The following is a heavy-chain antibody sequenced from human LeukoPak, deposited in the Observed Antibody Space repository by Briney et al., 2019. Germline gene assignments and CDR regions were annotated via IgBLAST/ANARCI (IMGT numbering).Heavy chain of an antibody. CDR1: GGSISSSSYY. J-gene: IGHJ4*02. Sequence: SETLSLTCTVSGGSISSSSYYWGWIRQPPGKGLEWIGSIYYSGSTYYNPSLKSRVTISVDTSKNQFSLKLSSVTAADTAVYYCARLSVRFSARRLQRLAAPDYWGQGTLVTVSS. V-gene: IGHV4-39*01. CDR3: ARLSVRFSARRLQRLAAPDY. CDR2: IYYSGST. D-gene: IGHD6-6*01.